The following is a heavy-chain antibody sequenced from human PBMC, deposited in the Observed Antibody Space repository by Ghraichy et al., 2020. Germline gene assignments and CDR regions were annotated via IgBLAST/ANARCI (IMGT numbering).Heavy chain of an antibody. V-gene: IGHV4-4*02. Sequence: SETLSLTCAVSGGSFSSTKWWGWVRQPPGKGLEWIGDIYHSGSTTYNPSLKSRVTLSVDKAKNQFSLKLGSVTAADTAVYYCARVADGDFDYWGQGTLVTVSS. CDR3: ARVADGDFDY. D-gene: IGHD4-17*01. CDR1: GGSFSSTKW. J-gene: IGHJ4*02. CDR2: IYHSGST.